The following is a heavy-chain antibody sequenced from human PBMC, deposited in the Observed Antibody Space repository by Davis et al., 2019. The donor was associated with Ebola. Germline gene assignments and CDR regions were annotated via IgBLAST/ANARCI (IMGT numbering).Heavy chain of an antibody. V-gene: IGHV4-34*01. CDR1: GGSISSYY. CDR3: ARHCVYDFWSGYYSGYFDY. CDR2: INHSGST. Sequence: GSLRLSCTVSGGSISSYYWSWIRQPPGKGLEWIGEINHSGSTYYNPSLKSRVTISVDTSKNQFSLKLSSVTAADTAVYYCARHCVYDFWSGYYSGYFDYWGQGTLVTVSS. J-gene: IGHJ4*02. D-gene: IGHD3-3*01.